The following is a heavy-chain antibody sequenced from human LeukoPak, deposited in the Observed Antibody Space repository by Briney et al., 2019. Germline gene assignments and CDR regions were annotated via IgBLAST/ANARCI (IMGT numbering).Heavy chain of an antibody. CDR2: IWYDGSNK. Sequence: GGSLRLSCAASGFTFSSYGMHWVRQAPGKGLEWVAVIWYDGSNKYYADSVKGRFTISRDNPKNTLYLQMNSLRAEDTAVYYCATDSSGYQVDGFDYWGQGTLVTVSS. D-gene: IGHD3-22*01. CDR3: ATDSSGYQVDGFDY. CDR1: GFTFSSYG. J-gene: IGHJ4*02. V-gene: IGHV3-33*01.